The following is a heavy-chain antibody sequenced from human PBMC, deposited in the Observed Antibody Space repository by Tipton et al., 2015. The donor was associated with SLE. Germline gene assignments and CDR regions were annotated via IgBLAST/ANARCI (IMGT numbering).Heavy chain of an antibody. CDR1: GFIFNNYD. J-gene: IGHJ4*02. Sequence: SLRLSCAASGFIFNNYDMHWVRQAPGKGLEWVAFIRNDASDKHYADSGEGRFNISRDNSKNTLNLQMDSLRVEDTAVYYCANSLLFGGYSHFGYWGQGTLVTASS. CDR2: IRNDASDK. CDR3: ANSLLFGGYSHFGY. D-gene: IGHD3-16*01. V-gene: IGHV3-30*02.